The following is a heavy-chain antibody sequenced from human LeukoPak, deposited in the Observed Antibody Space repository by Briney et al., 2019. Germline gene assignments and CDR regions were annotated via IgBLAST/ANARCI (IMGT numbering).Heavy chain of an antibody. J-gene: IGHJ4*01. CDR3: AKDYTDDSNSYFDY. D-gene: IGHD6-13*01. Sequence: GGSLRLSCAASGCTFDDHAMLWVRQAPGKGLEWVSLISWDGANTYYAYSVKGRCTISRDNRKTPLFLKMNNLRVEDTAFYYCAKDYTDDSNSYFDYWGHGTLVTVSS. CDR1: GCTFDDHA. V-gene: IGHV3-43D*04. CDR2: ISWDGANT.